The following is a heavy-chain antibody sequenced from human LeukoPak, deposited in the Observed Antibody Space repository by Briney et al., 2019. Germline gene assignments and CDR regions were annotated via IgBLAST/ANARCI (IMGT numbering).Heavy chain of an antibody. J-gene: IGHJ6*04. CDR2: IIPIFGTA. CDR1: GGTFSSYA. D-gene: IGHD3-10*01. Sequence: GASVKVSCKASGGTFSSYAISWVRQAPGQGLEWMGGIIPIFGTANYAQKFQGRVTITADESTSTAYMELSSPRSEDTAVYYCAREHYYGSGSYYWGMDVWGKGTTVTVSS. V-gene: IGHV1-69*13. CDR3: AREHYYGSGSYYWGMDV.